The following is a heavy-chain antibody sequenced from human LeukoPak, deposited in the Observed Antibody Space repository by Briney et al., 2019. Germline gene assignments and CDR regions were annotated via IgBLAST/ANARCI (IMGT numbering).Heavy chain of an antibody. CDR3: ARGDQAFDI. Sequence: SQTLSLTCAISGDSVSRNTAGWNWIRQSPSRGLEWLGRTYYRSKWSNNYALSVKSRITINSDTSKNQFSLQLNSVTPEDTALYYCARGDQAFDIWGQGTKVTVSS. J-gene: IGHJ3*02. V-gene: IGHV6-1*01. CDR1: GDSVSRNTAG. CDR2: TYYRSKWSN.